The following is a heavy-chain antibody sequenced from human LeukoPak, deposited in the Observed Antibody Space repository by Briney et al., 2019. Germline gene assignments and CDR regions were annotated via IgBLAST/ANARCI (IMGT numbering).Heavy chain of an antibody. J-gene: IGHJ4*02. CDR1: GFTFSSYE. Sequence: GGPLRLSCAASGFTFSSYEMNWVRQAPGKGLEWVSYIASSDSTRTYADSVKGRFTISRDNAKNSLYLEMNSLRAEDTAVYYCAREIVSAVAGNFDYWGQGTLVTVSS. CDR2: IASSDSTR. D-gene: IGHD6-19*01. CDR3: AREIVSAVAGNFDY. V-gene: IGHV3-48*03.